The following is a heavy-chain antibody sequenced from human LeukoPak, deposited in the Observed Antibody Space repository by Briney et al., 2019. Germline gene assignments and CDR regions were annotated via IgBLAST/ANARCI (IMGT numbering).Heavy chain of an antibody. CDR3: ARQGGSNSPYYYYYMDV. CDR1: GYSISSGYY. V-gene: IGHV4-38-2*01. J-gene: IGHJ6*03. Sequence: PSETLSLTCGVSGYSISSGYYWCWFRQPPGKRLGWIGFIYHSGSTYNNPSPKSRFTIPVDTSKNQFSLRLSSVTAADTAVYYCARQGGSNSPYYYYYMDVWGKGTTVTVSS. CDR2: IYHSGST. D-gene: IGHD3-16*01.